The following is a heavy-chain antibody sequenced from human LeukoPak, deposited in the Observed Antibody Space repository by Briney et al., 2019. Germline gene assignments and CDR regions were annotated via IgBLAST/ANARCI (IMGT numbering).Heavy chain of an antibody. J-gene: IGHJ4*02. CDR1: GFTFSSYG. D-gene: IGHD3-22*01. V-gene: IGHV3-33*06. CDR2: IWYVGSNK. Sequence: GGSLRLSCAASGFTFSSYGMHWVRQAPGKGLEWVAVIWYVGSNKYYADSVKGRFTISRDNSRNTLYLQMNSLRAEDTAVYYCAKDSHRTPHYYDSSGYPDYWGQGTLVTVSS. CDR3: AKDSHRTPHYYDSSGYPDY.